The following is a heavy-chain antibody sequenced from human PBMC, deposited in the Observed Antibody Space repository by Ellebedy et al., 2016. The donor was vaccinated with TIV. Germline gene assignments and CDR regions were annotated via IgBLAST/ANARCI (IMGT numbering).Heavy chain of an antibody. CDR2: IYAGGNT. CDR3: ARYLTSSAFDL. D-gene: IGHD2-2*01. V-gene: IGHV3-53*01. Sequence: GESLKISCAASGFTVSSNYMTWVRLAPGKGLELASVIYAGGNTYYADSVKGRFTIYRDNSKNTLYLQMNSLRAEDTAVYYCARYLTSSAFDLWGRGTLVTVSS. CDR1: GFTVSSNY. J-gene: IGHJ2*01.